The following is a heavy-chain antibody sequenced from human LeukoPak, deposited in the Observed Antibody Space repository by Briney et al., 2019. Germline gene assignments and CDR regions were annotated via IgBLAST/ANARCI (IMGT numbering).Heavy chain of an antibody. D-gene: IGHD1-26*01. CDR1: GGSIGNFF. J-gene: IGHJ4*02. CDR2: IYENGRT. CDR3: ARDWELGH. Sequence: PSETLSLTCTVSGGSIGNFFWSWIRQSPGEGLEWIGFIYENGRTSYNPSLKSRVAISVDMSKNQFSLRLTSMTAADTAVYYCARDWELGHWGRGILVTVTS. V-gene: IGHV4-59*01.